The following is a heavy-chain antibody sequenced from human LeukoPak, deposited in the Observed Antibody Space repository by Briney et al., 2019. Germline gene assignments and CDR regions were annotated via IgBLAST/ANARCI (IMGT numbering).Heavy chain of an antibody. V-gene: IGHV1-69*13. Sequence: ASVKVSCKASGGTFSSYAISWVRQAPGQGLEWMGGIIPIFGTANYAQKFQGRVTITADESTSTAYMELSSLRSEDTAVYYCARGHNSYDLDYWGQGTLITVSS. CDR1: GGTFSSYA. D-gene: IGHD5-18*01. CDR3: ARGHNSYDLDY. J-gene: IGHJ4*02. CDR2: IIPIFGTA.